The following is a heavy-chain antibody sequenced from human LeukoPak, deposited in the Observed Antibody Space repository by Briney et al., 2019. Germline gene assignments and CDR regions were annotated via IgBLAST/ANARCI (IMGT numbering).Heavy chain of an antibody. Sequence: PGGSLRLSCAASGFTFSSYWMSWVRQAPGKGLEWVANIKQDGSEKYYVDSVKGRFTISRDNAKASLYLQMNSLRAEDTAVYYCARDGPYYYDTLNWFDPWGQGTLVTVSS. CDR2: IKQDGSEK. D-gene: IGHD3-22*01. J-gene: IGHJ5*02. CDR1: GFTFSSYW. CDR3: ARDGPYYYDTLNWFDP. V-gene: IGHV3-7*01.